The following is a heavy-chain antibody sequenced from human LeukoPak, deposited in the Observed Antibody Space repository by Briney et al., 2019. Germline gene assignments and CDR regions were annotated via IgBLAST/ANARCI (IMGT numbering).Heavy chain of an antibody. Sequence: PGGSLRLSCAASGFTFSSYAMSWVRQAPGKGLEWVSAISGSGDSTYYAESVKGRFTISRDNSENTVYLQMNSLRAEDTAVYYCAKEERAAAGRDFGDWGQGTLVTVSS. V-gene: IGHV3-23*01. CDR1: GFTFSSYA. D-gene: IGHD6-13*01. CDR2: ISGSGDST. CDR3: AKEERAAAGRDFGD. J-gene: IGHJ4*02.